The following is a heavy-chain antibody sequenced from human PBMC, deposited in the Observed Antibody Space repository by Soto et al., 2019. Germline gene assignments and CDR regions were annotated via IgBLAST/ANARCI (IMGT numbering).Heavy chain of an antibody. CDR2: IYYSGST. Sequence: SETLSLTCTVSGGSVSSGSYYWSWIRQPPGKGLEWIGYIYYSGSTNYNPSLKSRVTISVDTSKNQFSLKLSSVTAADTAVYYCARDALWGSEKDDYWGQGTLVTVSS. V-gene: IGHV4-61*01. J-gene: IGHJ4*02. D-gene: IGHD3-10*01. CDR1: GGSVSSGSYY. CDR3: ARDALWGSEKDDY.